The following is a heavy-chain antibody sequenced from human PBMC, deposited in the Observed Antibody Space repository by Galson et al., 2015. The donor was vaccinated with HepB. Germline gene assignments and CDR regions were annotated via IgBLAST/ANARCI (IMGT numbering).Heavy chain of an antibody. J-gene: IGHJ6*03. CDR2: INHSGTT. D-gene: IGHD3-10*01. CDR3: ARVRFGSGGWGYMDV. V-gene: IGHV4-39*01. Sequence: SETLSLTCTVSGGSISSPSYFWVWIRQPPGRGLEWIGRINHSGTTYYNPSLASRVTMSVDTSNNQFSLKLTSVTAADKSVYYCARVRFGSGGWGYMDVWGKGTTVTVSS. CDR1: GGSISSPSYF.